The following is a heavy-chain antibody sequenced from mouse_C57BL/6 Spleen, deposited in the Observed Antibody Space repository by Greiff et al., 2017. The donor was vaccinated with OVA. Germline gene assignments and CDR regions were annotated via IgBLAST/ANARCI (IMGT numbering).Heavy chain of an antibody. D-gene: IGHD3-2*02. CDR3: AREANSSLGFAY. Sequence: QVQLQQPGAELVKPGASVKLSCKASGYTFTSYWMQWVKQRPGQGLEWIGEIDPSDSYTNYNQKFTVKATLTVATSSSTAYMQLSSLTSEDSAVYYCAREANSSLGFAYWGQGTLVTVSA. V-gene: IGHV1-50*01. J-gene: IGHJ3*01. CDR1: GYTFTSYW. CDR2: IDPSDSYT.